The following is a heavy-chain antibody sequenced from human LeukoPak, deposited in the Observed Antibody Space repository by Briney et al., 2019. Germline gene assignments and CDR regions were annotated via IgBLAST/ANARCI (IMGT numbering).Heavy chain of an antibody. CDR2: ISSSSSTI. Sequence: PGGSLRLSCAASGFTFSSYSMNWVRQAPGKGLEWVSYISSSSSTIYYADSVKGRFTISRDNAKNSLYLQMNSLRAEDTAVYYSASLMTTATYYYYYYMDVWGKGTTVTVSS. CDR1: GFTFSSYS. J-gene: IGHJ6*03. D-gene: IGHD4-11*01. V-gene: IGHV3-48*01. CDR3: ASLMTTATYYYYYYMDV.